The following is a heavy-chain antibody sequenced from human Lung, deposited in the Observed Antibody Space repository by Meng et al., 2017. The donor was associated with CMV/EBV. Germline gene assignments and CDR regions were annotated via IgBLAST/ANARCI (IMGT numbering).Heavy chain of an antibody. CDR1: GGPFSGYY. V-gene: IGHV4-34*01. D-gene: IGHD3-3*01. CDR2: INHSGST. Sequence: LXCAVYGGPFSGYYWSWIRQPPGKGLEWIGEINHSGSTNYNPSLKSRVTISVDTSKNQFSLKLSSVTAADTAVYYCARTTYDCWSGLYYYYYYGMDVXGQGXTVTVSS. J-gene: IGHJ6*02. CDR3: ARTTYDCWSGLYYYYYYGMDV.